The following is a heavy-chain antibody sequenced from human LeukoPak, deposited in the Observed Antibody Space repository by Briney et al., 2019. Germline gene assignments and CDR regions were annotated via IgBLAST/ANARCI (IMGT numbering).Heavy chain of an antibody. Sequence: GGSLRLSCAASGFTFSSYAMSWVRQAPGKGLEWVPAISGSGGSTYYADSVKGRFTISRGNSKNTLYLQMNSLRAEDTAVYYCARGNYYGQDYWGQGTLVTVSS. J-gene: IGHJ4*02. CDR2: ISGSGGST. CDR3: ARGNYYGQDY. V-gene: IGHV3-23*01. D-gene: IGHD3-10*01. CDR1: GFTFSSYA.